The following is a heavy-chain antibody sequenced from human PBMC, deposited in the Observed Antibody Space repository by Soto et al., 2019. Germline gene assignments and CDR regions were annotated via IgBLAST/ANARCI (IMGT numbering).Heavy chain of an antibody. CDR1: GGTFISYA. V-gene: IGHV1-69*13. Sequence: SVKVSCKASGGTFISYAISWVRQARGQGLEWMGGIIPIFGTANYAQKFQGRVTITADESTSTAYMELSRLRSEDTAVYYCARDRKLVGDTTFNYDYRRDVWA. D-gene: IGHD1-26*01. CDR3: ARDRKLVGDTTFNYDYRRDV. J-gene: IGHJ6*02. CDR2: IIPIFGTA.